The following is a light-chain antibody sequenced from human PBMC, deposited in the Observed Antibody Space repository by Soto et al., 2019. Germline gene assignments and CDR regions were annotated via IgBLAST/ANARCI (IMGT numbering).Light chain of an antibody. CDR1: SSDIGSNA. CDR3: AAWNDGLSGFV. V-gene: IGLV1-47*01. CDR2: RNN. J-gene: IGLJ1*01. Sequence: QSVLTQPPSTYRSPGQRVTISCSGSSSDIGSNAVYWYQQLPGTAPKLLIYRNNQRPSGVPDRFSGTKSGTSASLAISGLRSEDEADYYCAAWNDGLSGFVFGTGNKVTVL.